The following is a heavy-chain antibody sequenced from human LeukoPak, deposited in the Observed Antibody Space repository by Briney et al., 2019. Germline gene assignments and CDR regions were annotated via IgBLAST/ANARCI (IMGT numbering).Heavy chain of an antibody. CDR1: GGTFSSYA. CDR3: ARGESAVLRYFDWLPRAEYFQH. CDR2: IIPIFGTA. Sequence: PGASVKVSCKASGGTFSSYAISWVRQAPGQGLEWMGGIIPIFGTANYAQKFQGRVTITADESTSTAYMELSSLRSEDTAVYYCARGESAVLRYFDWLPRAEYFQHWGQGTLVTVSS. V-gene: IGHV1-69*13. D-gene: IGHD3-9*01. J-gene: IGHJ1*01.